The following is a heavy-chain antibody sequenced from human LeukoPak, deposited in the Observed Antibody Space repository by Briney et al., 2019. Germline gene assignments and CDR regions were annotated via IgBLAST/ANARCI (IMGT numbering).Heavy chain of an antibody. CDR2: ISGDGGST. D-gene: IGHD4/OR15-4a*01. Sequence: GGSLRLSCAASGFTFDDYAMHWVRQAPGKGLEWVSLISGDGGSTYYADSVKGRFTISRDNSKNSLYLQMNSLTTEDTALYYCAKSMVRAVVYRWYFDYWGQGTLVTVSS. CDR3: AKSMVRAVVYRWYFDY. J-gene: IGHJ4*02. CDR1: GFTFDDYA. V-gene: IGHV3-43*02.